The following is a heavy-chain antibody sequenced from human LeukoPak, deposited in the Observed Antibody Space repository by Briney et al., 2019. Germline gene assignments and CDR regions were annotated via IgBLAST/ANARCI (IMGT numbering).Heavy chain of an antibody. Sequence: VASVKVSCKASGYTFTSYGISWVRQAPGQGLEWMGWISAYNGNTNYAQKLQGRVTVTTDTSTSTAYMELRSLRSDDTAVYYCARVGDNWNEGYFDYWGQGTLVTVSS. J-gene: IGHJ4*02. CDR2: ISAYNGNT. CDR3: ARVGDNWNEGYFDY. CDR1: GYTFTSYG. V-gene: IGHV1-18*01. D-gene: IGHD1-1*01.